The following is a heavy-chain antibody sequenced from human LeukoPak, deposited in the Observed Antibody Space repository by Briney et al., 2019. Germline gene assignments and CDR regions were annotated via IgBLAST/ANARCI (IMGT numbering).Heavy chain of an antibody. CDR1: GYTISSGYY. J-gene: IGHJ6*03. CDR3: ARGYCGGDCYSGYYYYMDV. D-gene: IGHD2-21*01. V-gene: IGHV4-38-2*02. Sequence: SETLSLTCTVSGYTISSGYYWGWIRQPPGKGLEWIGSIYQSGSTYYNPSLKSRVTISVDTSKNQFSLKLSSVTAADTAVYYCARGYCGGDCYSGYYYYMDVWGKGTTVTVSS. CDR2: IYQSGST.